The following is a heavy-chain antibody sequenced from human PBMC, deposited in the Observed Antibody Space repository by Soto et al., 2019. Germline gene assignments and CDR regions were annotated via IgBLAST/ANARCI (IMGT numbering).Heavy chain of an antibody. Sequence: ASVNVSCKASGYSFTSLDINWVRQTAGQGLEWMGWMEPSTGRTGYAQRFQGRVTMTRDTSINTAYMELTTLTSDDTAFYYCARGVSAGVDYWGQGTLVTVSS. CDR3: ARGVSAGVDY. D-gene: IGHD1-26*01. J-gene: IGHJ4*02. CDR1: GYSFTSLD. CDR2: MEPSTGRT. V-gene: IGHV1-8*01.